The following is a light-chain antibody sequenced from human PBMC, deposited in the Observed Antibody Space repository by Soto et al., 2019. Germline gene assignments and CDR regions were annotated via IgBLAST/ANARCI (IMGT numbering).Light chain of an antibody. J-gene: IGKJ2*01. CDR1: QSISSNY. V-gene: IGKV3-20*01. Sequence: EIVLTQSPGTLSLSPGERATLSCRASQSISSNYLAWYQQKPGQAPRLLIYAASSRATGITDRFSGSGSATDLTLTISSLEAEDFAVYFCQHYGSSPYTFGQGTKLEIK. CDR2: AAS. CDR3: QHYGSSPYT.